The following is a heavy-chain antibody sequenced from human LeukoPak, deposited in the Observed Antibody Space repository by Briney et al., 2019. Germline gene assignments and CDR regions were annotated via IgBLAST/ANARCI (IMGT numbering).Heavy chain of an antibody. D-gene: IGHD3-10*01. CDR2: IYYSGST. Sequence: SETLSLTCTVSGGSISSYCWSWIRQPPGKGLEWIGYIYYSGSTNCNPSLKSRVTISVDTSKNQFSLKLSSVTAADTAVYYCASGEGGEFFDYWGQGTLVTVSS. V-gene: IGHV4-59*01. CDR1: GGSISSYC. J-gene: IGHJ4*02. CDR3: ASGEGGEFFDY.